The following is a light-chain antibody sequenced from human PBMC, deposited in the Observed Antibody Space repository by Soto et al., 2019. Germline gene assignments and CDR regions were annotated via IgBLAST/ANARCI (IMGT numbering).Light chain of an antibody. CDR2: YDS. Sequence: SYELTQPPSASVAPEKTTTITCGGNNIGDKRVHWYRQKSGQAPVLLISYDSDRPSGIPERFSGSNSGNTATLTISRVEAGDEADYYCQVWDIMTDNYVFGGGTKLTVL. CDR1: NIGDKR. J-gene: IGLJ1*01. V-gene: IGLV3-21*04. CDR3: QVWDIMTDNYV.